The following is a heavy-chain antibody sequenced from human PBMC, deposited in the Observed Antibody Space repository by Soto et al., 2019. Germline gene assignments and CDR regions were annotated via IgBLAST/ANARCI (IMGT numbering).Heavy chain of an antibody. Sequence: EVQLVESGGGLVQPGESLRLSCAASGFTVSNNYMSWVRQAPGKGLEWVSFIYSGGNTYYADSVKGRFTISRDKSKNTLYLQMNNLRVEDTAVYYCTRRPVSWGQGTLVTVSS. CDR1: GFTVSNNY. CDR2: IYSGGNT. J-gene: IGHJ5*02. V-gene: IGHV3-66*01. CDR3: TRRPVS.